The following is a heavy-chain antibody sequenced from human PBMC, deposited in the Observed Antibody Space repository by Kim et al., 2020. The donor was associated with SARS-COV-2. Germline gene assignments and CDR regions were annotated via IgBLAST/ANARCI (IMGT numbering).Heavy chain of an antibody. V-gene: IGHV3-30*18. CDR3: AKDTAMETGSDY. CDR1: GFTFSSYG. CDR2: ISYDGSNK. J-gene: IGHJ4*02. Sequence: GGSLRLSCAASGFTFSSYGMHWVRQAPGKGLEWVAVISYDGSNKYYADSVKGRFTISRDNSKNTLYLQMNSLRAEDTAVYYCAKDTAMETGSDYWGQGTL. D-gene: IGHD5-18*01.